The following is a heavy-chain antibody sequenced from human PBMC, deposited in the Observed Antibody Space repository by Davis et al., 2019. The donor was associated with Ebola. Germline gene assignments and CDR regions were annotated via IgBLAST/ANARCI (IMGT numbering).Heavy chain of an antibody. CDR1: GYTFTSYG. D-gene: IGHD1-1*01. J-gene: IGHJ6*04. CDR3: ARYDPLPYGMDV. V-gene: IGHV1-18*04. Sequence: ASVKVSCKASGYTFTSYGISWVRQAPGQGLEWMGWIITDNGNRNYAQKFQGRVTMTTDTSTSTAYMELRSLRSDDTAVYYCARYDPLPYGMDVWGKGATVTVSS. CDR2: IITDNGNR.